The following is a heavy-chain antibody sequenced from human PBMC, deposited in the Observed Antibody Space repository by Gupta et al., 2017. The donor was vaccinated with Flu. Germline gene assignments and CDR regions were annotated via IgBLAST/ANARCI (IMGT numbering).Heavy chain of an antibody. D-gene: IGHD3-9*01. J-gene: IGHJ4*02. Sequence: TWVSQAPGKGLEWLGSIKRTSDGLTTHYAAPVKGRFTVSRDDSKNTLYLQMNSLNTEDTAVYYCNTAEQPLLRRDYFDRDYWGQGTRVTVSS. CDR2: IKRTSDGLTT. CDR3: NTAEQPLLRRDYFDRDY. V-gene: IGHV3-15*01.